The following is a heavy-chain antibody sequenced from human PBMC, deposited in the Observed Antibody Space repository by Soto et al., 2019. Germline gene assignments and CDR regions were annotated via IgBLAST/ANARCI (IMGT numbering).Heavy chain of an antibody. CDR3: ARDGPRSSFDP. CDR1: GFTFSSYA. V-gene: IGHV3-30-3*01. J-gene: IGHJ5*02. Sequence: QVQLVESGGGVVQPGRSLRLSCAASGFTFSSYAMHWVRQAPGKGLEWVAVISYDGSNKYYADSVKGRFTISRYNSKKPLYLKMNSLRAEETAVYDCARDGPRSSFDPWGQGTLVNVSS. CDR2: ISYDGSNK.